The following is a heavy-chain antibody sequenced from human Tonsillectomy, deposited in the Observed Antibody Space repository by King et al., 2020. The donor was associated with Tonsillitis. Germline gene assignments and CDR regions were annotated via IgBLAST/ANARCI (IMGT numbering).Heavy chain of an antibody. Sequence: PLPESSPGLVKPSETLSLTCTVSGGSISSSSYYWGWIRQPPGKGLEWIGSIYYSGSTYYNPSLKSRVTISVDTSKNQFSLKLSSVTAADTAVYYCARQVVTRHFDYWGQGTLVTVSS. CDR2: IYYSGST. V-gene: IGHV4-39*01. D-gene: IGHD4-23*01. CDR3: ARQVVTRHFDY. CDR1: GGSISSSSYY. J-gene: IGHJ4*02.